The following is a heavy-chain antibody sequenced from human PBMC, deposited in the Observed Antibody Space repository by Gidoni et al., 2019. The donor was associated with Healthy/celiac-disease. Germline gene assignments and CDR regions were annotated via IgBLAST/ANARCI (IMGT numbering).Heavy chain of an antibody. CDR1: GYTFTSYD. Sequence: QVQLVQSGAEVKKPGASVKVSCKASGYTFTSYDINWVRQATGQGLAWMGWMKPNSGNTGYAQKFQGRVTMTRNTSISTAYMELSSLRSEDTAVYYCARGVGSGSYYRDAGFDYWGQGTLVTVSS. D-gene: IGHD1-26*01. CDR2: MKPNSGNT. J-gene: IGHJ4*02. CDR3: ARGVGSGSYYRDAGFDY. V-gene: IGHV1-8*01.